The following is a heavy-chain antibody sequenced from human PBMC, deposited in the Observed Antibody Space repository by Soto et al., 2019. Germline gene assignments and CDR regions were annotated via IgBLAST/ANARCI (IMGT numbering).Heavy chain of an antibody. CDR3: ARHNGDYCGWFDP. CDR1: GGSISSYY. J-gene: IGHJ5*02. D-gene: IGHD4-17*01. CDR2: GYHSGSSGGT. V-gene: IGHV4-59*08. Sequence: QVQLQESGPGLVKPSETVSLTCTVSGGSISSYYWSWIRQPPGKGLEWIGYGYHSGSSGGTNYNPSLKSRVTLSVDTSKNQFSLKLTSVTATDTAVDYCARHNGDYCGWFDPWGQGTLVTVSS.